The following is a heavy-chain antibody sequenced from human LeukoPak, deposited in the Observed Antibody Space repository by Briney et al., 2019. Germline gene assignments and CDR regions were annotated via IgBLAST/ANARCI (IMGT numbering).Heavy chain of an antibody. Sequence: GGSLRLSCAASGFTFSTYWMHWVRQAPGKGLVWVSRINSDGSSATYADSVKGRFTISRDNAKNSLYLQMNSLRVEDTAVYYCARDLEYHYDSSGYTSRGQGTLVTVSS. CDR2: INSDGSSA. CDR3: ARDLEYHYDSSGYTS. V-gene: IGHV3-74*01. J-gene: IGHJ4*02. D-gene: IGHD3-22*01. CDR1: GFTFSTYW.